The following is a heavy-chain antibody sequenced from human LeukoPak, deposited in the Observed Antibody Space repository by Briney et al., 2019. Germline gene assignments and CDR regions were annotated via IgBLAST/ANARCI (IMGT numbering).Heavy chain of an antibody. CDR1: GTSSTSYY. V-gene: IGHV4-34*01. Sequence: PSETLSLTCGVSGTSSTSYYWSWIRQTPGTGLEWIGEVNHSGYTNMNPSLKSRVTISVDTSKNQFSLMMTSVTAADTAVYFCARMTTGHDYWGQGTLVTVSS. D-gene: IGHD4-17*01. CDR2: VNHSGYT. CDR3: ARMTTGHDY. J-gene: IGHJ4*02.